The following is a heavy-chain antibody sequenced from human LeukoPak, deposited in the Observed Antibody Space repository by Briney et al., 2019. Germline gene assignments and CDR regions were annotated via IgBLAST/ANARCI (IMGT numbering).Heavy chain of an antibody. D-gene: IGHD5-24*01. CDR2: IYTSGST. Sequence: ETLSLTCTVSGGSISSYYWSWIRQPAGKGLEWIGRIYTSGSTNYNPSLKSRVTMSVDTSKNQFSLKLRSVTAADTAVYYCAREITSVAGHYYYGMDVWGQGTTVTVSS. V-gene: IGHV4-4*07. CDR1: GGSISSYY. CDR3: AREITSVAGHYYYGMDV. J-gene: IGHJ6*02.